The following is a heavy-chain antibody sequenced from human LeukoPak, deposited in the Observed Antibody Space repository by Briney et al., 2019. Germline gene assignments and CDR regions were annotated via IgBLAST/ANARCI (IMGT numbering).Heavy chain of an antibody. J-gene: IGHJ3*02. V-gene: IGHV4-34*01. CDR3: ARDLGQWLVKDAFDI. D-gene: IGHD6-19*01. Sequence: SETLSLTCAVYGGSFSGYYWSWIRQPPGKGLEWIGEINHSGSTNYNPSLKSRVTISVDTSKNQFSLKLSSVTAADTAVYYCARDLGQWLVKDAFDIWGQGTMVTVSS. CDR1: GGSFSGYY. CDR2: INHSGST.